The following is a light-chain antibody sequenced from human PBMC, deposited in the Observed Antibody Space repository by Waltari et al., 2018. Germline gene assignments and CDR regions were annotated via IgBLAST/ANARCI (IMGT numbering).Light chain of an antibody. Sequence: VVMTQPPDSLPVTLGQPASISCRSNESLVITDGRTYLNWIHQRPGQSPRRLIYQVSDRDSGVPDRFSGSGSGTDFTLKISRVEAEDVGVYYCMLGARPWTFGPGTKVEI. V-gene: IGKV2-30*01. J-gene: IGKJ1*01. CDR2: QVS. CDR3: MLGARPWT. CDR1: ESLVITDGRTY.